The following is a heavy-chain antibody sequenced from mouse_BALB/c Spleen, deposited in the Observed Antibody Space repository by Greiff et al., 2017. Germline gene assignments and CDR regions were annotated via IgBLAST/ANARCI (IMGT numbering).Heavy chain of an antibody. Sequence: EVQLQQSGAELVKPGASVKLSCTASGFNIKDTYMHPPPPTPAPGLEWTGRIAPANGNTKYDPKFQGKATITADTSSNTAYLQLSSLTSEDTAVYYCARSRDYGGYAMDDWGQGTSVTVSS. D-gene: IGHD2-4*01. CDR2: IAPANGNT. V-gene: IGHV14-3*02. J-gene: IGHJ4*01. CDR3: ARSRDYGGYAMDD. CDR1: GFNIKDTY.